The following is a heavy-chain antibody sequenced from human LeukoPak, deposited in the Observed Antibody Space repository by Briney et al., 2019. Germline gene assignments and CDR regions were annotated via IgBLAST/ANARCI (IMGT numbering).Heavy chain of an antibody. CDR3: ARQSGGYYAPDY. CDR1: GGPNNSYY. J-gene: IGHJ4*02. D-gene: IGHD1-26*01. V-gene: IGHV4-59*01. Sequence: SETLSLTCTVSGGPNNSYYWSWIRQPPGKRLEWIGYIYYSGNTNYNPSLKSRVTISVDTSKNQFSLKLRSVTAADTAVYYCARQSGGYYAPDYWGQGTLATVSS. CDR2: IYYSGNT.